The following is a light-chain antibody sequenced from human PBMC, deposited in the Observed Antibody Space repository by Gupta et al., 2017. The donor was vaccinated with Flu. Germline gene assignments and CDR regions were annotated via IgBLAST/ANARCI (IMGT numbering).Light chain of an antibody. J-gene: IGKJ2*01. V-gene: IGKV3-15*01. CDR3: QHEDSWPNS. CDR1: QSVSVN. Sequence: PATLSVSPGETVTLSCRASQSVSVNVAWYQQKPGQAPRLLIYGASTRATGVPARFSGSGSGTGFTLTIDSLQSEDFAVYDCQHEDSWPNSFGQGTKVEIK. CDR2: GAS.